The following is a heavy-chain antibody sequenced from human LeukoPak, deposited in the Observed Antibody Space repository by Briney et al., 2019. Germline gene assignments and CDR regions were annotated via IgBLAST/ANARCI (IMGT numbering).Heavy chain of an antibody. Sequence: GGSLRLSCVASGFTFNYYSMNWARQAPGKGLEWISYIRSRDGTVSYADSVEGRFTISTDTAKTSLFLQMNGLSADDTAVYYCVRDQAYAFDIWGQGTMVTVSS. J-gene: IGHJ3*02. CDR2: IRSRDGTV. CDR1: GFTFNYYS. CDR3: VRDQAYAFDI. V-gene: IGHV3-48*01.